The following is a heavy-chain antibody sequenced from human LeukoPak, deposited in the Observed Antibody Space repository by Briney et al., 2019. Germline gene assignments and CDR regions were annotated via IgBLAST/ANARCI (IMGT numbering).Heavy chain of an antibody. CDR1: GYTFTNYY. V-gene: IGHV1-2*02. Sequence: ASVKVSCKASGYTFTNYYMHWVRQAPGQGLELMGSINPNSGGTNYAQKFQGRVTMTRDTSISTAYMELSSLTSDDTAMYYCTRVQKVVYYFDYWGQGTLVTVSS. CDR2: INPNSGGT. J-gene: IGHJ4*02. CDR3: TRVQKVVYYFDY. D-gene: IGHD2-8*02.